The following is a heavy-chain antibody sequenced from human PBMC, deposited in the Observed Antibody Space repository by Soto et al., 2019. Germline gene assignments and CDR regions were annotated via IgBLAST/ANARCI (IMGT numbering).Heavy chain of an antibody. V-gene: IGHV4-34*01. CDR3: ARGGGNPASTNDF. D-gene: IGHD3-16*01. CDR2: IHTSGST. Sequence: QVQLQQWGGGLLKPSETLSLTSGLHRGSFSYFHWSWIRQPPGKGLEWIGEIHTSGSTNYNPSLRSRVTMSIDTSAMQFSLTLNSVTAADTAVYYCARGGGNPASTNDFWGQGALVTVSS. CDR1: RGSFSYFH. J-gene: IGHJ4*02.